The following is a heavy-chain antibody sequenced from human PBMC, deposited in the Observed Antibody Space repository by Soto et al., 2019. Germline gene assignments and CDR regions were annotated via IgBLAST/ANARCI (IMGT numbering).Heavy chain of an antibody. J-gene: IGHJ5*02. Sequence: SQTLSITGAICGDSVSSNSAAWNWIRQSPSRGLEWLGRTYYRSKWYNDYAVSVKSRITINPDTSKNQFSLQLNSVTPEDTAVYYCARDLDHAVLRFLEWRGWFDPWGQGTLVTVSS. CDR3: ARDLDHAVLRFLEWRGWFDP. V-gene: IGHV6-1*01. CDR2: TYYRSKWYN. CDR1: GDSVSSNSAA. D-gene: IGHD3-3*01.